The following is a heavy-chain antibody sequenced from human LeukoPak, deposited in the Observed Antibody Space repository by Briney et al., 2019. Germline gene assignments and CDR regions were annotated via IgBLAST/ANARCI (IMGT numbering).Heavy chain of an antibody. CDR2: INPNTGGT. CDR1: GYTFTGHY. D-gene: IGHD5-12*01. V-gene: IGHV1-2*02. CDR3: ARDLATIDGIVWYYFEN. J-gene: IGHJ4*02. Sequence: ASVKVSCKASGYTFTGHYIHWVRQAPGQGFEWMGWINPNTGGTDYAQKFQDRIAITTYTSISTAYMELSRLRSDDTALYYCARDLATIDGIVWYYFENWGQGTLVTVS.